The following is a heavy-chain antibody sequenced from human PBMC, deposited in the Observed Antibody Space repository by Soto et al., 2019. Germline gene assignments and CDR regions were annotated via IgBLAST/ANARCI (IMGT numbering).Heavy chain of an antibody. CDR1: EYSFSDYY. J-gene: IGHJ4*02. V-gene: IGHV1-2*04. CDR3: ARGVRVSY. Sequence: EASVKVSCKASEYSFSDYYIHWVRQAPGQGLEWMGWINPNSGDTNSAQKFQGWVTMTRDPSISTAYVYLSRLRSDDTAIYSCARGVRVSYWGQGALVTVSS. D-gene: IGHD3-10*01. CDR2: INPNSGDT.